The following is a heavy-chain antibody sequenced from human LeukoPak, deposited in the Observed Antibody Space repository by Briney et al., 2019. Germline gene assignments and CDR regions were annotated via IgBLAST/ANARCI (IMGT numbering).Heavy chain of an antibody. J-gene: IGHJ5*02. CDR2: ISGSGGST. V-gene: IGHV3-23*01. CDR3: ASLGSSSGWYWENWFDP. D-gene: IGHD6-19*01. CDR1: GFTFSSYA. Sequence: PGGSLRLSCAASGFTFSSYAMSWVRQAPGKGLEWVSAISGSGGSTYYADSVKGRFPISRNNSKNTLYRQMNSLRAEDTAVYYCASLGSSSGWYWENWFDPWGQGTLVTVSS.